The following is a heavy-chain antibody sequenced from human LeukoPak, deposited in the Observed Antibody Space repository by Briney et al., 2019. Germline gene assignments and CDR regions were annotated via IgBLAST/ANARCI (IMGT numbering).Heavy chain of an antibody. CDR2: ISSSSSYI. Sequence: GGSLRLSCAASGFTFSSYWMSWVRQAPGKGLEWVSSISSSSSYIYYADSVKGRFTISRDNAKNSLYLQMNSLRAEDTAVYYCARDRTYDSSGYYYPDWFDPWGQGTLVTVSS. J-gene: IGHJ5*02. CDR1: GFTFSSYW. D-gene: IGHD3-22*01. V-gene: IGHV3-21*01. CDR3: ARDRTYDSSGYYYPDWFDP.